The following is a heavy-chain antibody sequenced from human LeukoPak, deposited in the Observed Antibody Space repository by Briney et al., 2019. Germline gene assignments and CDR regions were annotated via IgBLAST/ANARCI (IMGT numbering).Heavy chain of an antibody. CDR3: AGSSSWYVLTP. D-gene: IGHD6-13*01. CDR1: GGSISSGGYY. CDR2: IYYSGST. V-gene: IGHV4-31*03. J-gene: IGHJ5*02. Sequence: SETLSLTCTVSGGSISSGGYYWSWIRQHPGKGLEWIGYIYYSGSTYYNPSLKSRVTISVDTSKNQFSLKLSSVTAADTAVYYCAGSSSWYVLTPWGQGTLVTVSS.